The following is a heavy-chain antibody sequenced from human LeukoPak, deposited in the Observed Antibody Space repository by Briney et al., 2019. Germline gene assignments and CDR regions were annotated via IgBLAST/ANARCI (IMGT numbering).Heavy chain of an antibody. Sequence: PSETLSLTCTVSGGSNTSYYWSWIRQPPGKGLEWIGYIYYSGSTNYNPSLKSRVTVSVDTSESQFSLRLTSVTAADTAVYYCARHADYGGYLDYWGQGTLVTVSS. D-gene: IGHD4-23*01. CDR1: GGSNTSYY. CDR2: IYYSGST. V-gene: IGHV4-59*08. J-gene: IGHJ4*02. CDR3: ARHADYGGYLDY.